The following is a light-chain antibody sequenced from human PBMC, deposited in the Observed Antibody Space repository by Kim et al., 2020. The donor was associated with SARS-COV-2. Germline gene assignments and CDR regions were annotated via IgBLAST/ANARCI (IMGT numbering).Light chain of an antibody. V-gene: IGKV3-20*01. CDR3: QQYYRLLT. CDR2: GES. J-gene: IGKJ4*01. Sequence: GERPTIAGKASQSVSSNYSAWYQQKRGQSPRLLIYGESSRATGIPDRFSGSGSGTDFILTISRLEPEDFAVYYCQQYYRLLTFGGGTKLEI. CDR1: QSVSSNY.